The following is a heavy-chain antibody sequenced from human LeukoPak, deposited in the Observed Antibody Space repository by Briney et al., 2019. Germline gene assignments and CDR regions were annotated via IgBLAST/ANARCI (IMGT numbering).Heavy chain of an antibody. Sequence: ASVKVSCKASGYTFTSYGISWVRQAPGQGLEWMGWISAYNGNTNYAQKLQGRVTMTTDTSTSTAYMELRSLRSDDTAVYYCARDRRGLLWFGENWFDPWGQGTLVTVSS. CDR2: ISAYNGNT. CDR1: GYTFTSYG. D-gene: IGHD3-10*01. CDR3: ARDRRGLLWFGENWFDP. V-gene: IGHV1-18*01. J-gene: IGHJ5*02.